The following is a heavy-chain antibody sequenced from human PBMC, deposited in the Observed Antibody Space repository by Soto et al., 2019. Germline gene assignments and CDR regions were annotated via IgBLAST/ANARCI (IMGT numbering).Heavy chain of an antibody. D-gene: IGHD3-9*01. J-gene: IGHJ6*02. V-gene: IGHV1-3*01. CDR1: GYTFTSYA. CDR2: INAGNGNT. CDR3: AREVFPYFDASTLEYYYYGMDV. Sequence: GASVKVSCKASGYTFTSYAMHWVRQAPGQRLEWMGWINAGNGNTKYSQKFQGRVTITRDTSASTAYMELSSLRSEDTAVYYCAREVFPYFDASTLEYYYYGMDVWGQGTSVTVSS.